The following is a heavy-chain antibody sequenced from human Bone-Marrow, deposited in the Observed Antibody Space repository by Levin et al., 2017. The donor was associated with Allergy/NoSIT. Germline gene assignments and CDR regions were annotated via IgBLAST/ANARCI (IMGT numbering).Heavy chain of an antibody. D-gene: IGHD4-11*01. CDR3: ARTPTTVPDFYYSKGMDV. J-gene: IGHJ6*02. CDR1: GFSLTTPGMS. V-gene: IGHV2-70*13. Sequence: LTLTCTFSGFSLTTPGMSVSWIRRPPGKALEWLALIDWDDDKYYSTSLRARLAISKDTSKNQVVLTVSNMDPEDSATYYCARTPTTVPDFYYSKGMDVWGQGTTVTVSS. CDR2: IDWDDDK.